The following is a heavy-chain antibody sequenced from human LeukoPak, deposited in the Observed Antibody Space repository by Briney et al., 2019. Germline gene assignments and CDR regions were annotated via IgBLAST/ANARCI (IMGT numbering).Heavy chain of an antibody. Sequence: ASVKVSCKASGYTVTNYYMHWVRQAPGQGLEWMGIVNPSSIGASYAQKFQGRVTMTRDTSTSTVSMELSSLRSDDTAVYYCASVYQHGMDVWGQGTTVTVSS. V-gene: IGHV1-46*01. CDR1: GYTVTNYY. CDR2: VNPSSIGA. J-gene: IGHJ6*02. CDR3: ASVYQHGMDV. D-gene: IGHD2-2*01.